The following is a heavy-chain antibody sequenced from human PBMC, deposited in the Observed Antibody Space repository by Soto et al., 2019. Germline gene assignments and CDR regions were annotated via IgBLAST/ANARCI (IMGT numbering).Heavy chain of an antibody. CDR3: AREAEVRYSAGHIDAFDI. J-gene: IGHJ3*02. CDR2: ISSSSSYI. D-gene: IGHD3-9*01. CDR1: GFTFSSYS. V-gene: IGHV3-21*01. Sequence: PGGSLRLSCAASGFTFSSYSMNWVRQAPGKGLEWVSSISSSSSYIYYADSVKGRFTISRDNAKNSLYLQMNSLRAEDTAVYYCAREAEVRYSAGHIDAFDIWGQGTMVTVSS.